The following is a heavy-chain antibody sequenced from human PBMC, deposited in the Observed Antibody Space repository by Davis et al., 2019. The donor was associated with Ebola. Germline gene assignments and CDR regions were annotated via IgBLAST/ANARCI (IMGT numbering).Heavy chain of an antibody. Sequence: PGGSLRLSCAVYGGSFSGYYWSWIRQPPGKGLEWIGEINHSGSTNYNPSLKSRVTISVDTSKNQFSLKLSSVTAADTAVYYCARDSVDYWGQGTLVTVSS. D-gene: IGHD3-10*01. CDR3: ARDSVDY. J-gene: IGHJ4*02. CDR1: GGSFSGYY. V-gene: IGHV4-34*01. CDR2: INHSGST.